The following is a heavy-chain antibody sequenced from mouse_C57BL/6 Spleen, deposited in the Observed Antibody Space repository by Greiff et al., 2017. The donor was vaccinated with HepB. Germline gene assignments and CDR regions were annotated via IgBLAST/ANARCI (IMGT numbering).Heavy chain of an antibody. CDR2: IWT. CDR1: GFSLTSYG. D-gene: IGHD2-2*01. CDR3: ARWLPPSMDY. V-gene: IGHV2-2*01. Sequence: QVQLKESGPGLVQPSQSLSITCTVSGFSLTSYGVHWVRQSPGKGLEWLGVIWTDYNAAFISRLSISKDNSKSQVFFKMNSLQADDTAIYYCARWLPPSMDYWGQGTSVTVSS. J-gene: IGHJ4*01.